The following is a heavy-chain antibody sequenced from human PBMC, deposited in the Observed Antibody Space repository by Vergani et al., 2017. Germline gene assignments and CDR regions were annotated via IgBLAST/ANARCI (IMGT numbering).Heavy chain of an antibody. CDR3: ATSDSSRAPYYFDY. CDR1: GGSISSGGYY. CDR2: IYYSGST. Sequence: QLQLQESGSGLVKPSQTLSLTCAVSGGSISSGGYYWSWIRQPPGKGLEWIGYIYYSGSTHYNPSLKSRVTISVDTSKNQFSLKLISVTAADTAVYYCATSDSSRAPYYFDYWSQGTLVTVSS. J-gene: IGHJ4*02. V-gene: IGHV4-61*08. D-gene: IGHD6-13*01.